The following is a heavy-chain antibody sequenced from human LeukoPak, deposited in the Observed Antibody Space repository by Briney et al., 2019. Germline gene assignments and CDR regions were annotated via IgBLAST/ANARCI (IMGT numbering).Heavy chain of an antibody. CDR1: GFTFSSYA. CDR2: ISYDGSNK. CDR3: ARDSVACRGGSCYRGGVYYFDY. V-gene: IGHV3-30-3*01. D-gene: IGHD2-15*01. J-gene: IGHJ4*02. Sequence: PGRSLRLSCAASGFTFSSYAMHWVRQAPGKGLEWVAVISYDGSNKYYADSVKGRFTISRDNSKSTLYLQMNSLRAEDTAVYYCARDSVACRGGSCYRGGVYYFDYWGQGTLVTVSS.